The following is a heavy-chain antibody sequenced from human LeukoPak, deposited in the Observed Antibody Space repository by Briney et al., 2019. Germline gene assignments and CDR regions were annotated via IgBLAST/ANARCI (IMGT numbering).Heavy chain of an antibody. CDR3: AREIPYSGSYLGFDY. CDR1: GGTFSSYA. D-gene: IGHD1-26*01. Sequence: ASVKVSCKASGGTFSSYAISWVRQAPGQGLEWMGGIIPIFGTANYAQKFQGRVTITTDESTSTAYMELSSLRSEDTAVCYCAREIPYSGSYLGFDYWGQGTLVTVSS. V-gene: IGHV1-69*05. CDR2: IIPIFGTA. J-gene: IGHJ4*02.